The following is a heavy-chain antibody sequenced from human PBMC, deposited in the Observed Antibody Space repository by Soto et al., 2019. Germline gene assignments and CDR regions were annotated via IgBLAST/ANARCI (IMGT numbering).Heavy chain of an antibody. CDR2: IFSNDEK. Sequence: QVTVKESGPVLVKPTETLTLTCTVSGFSLSNAGLGVSWIRQPPGKALEWLAHIFSNDEKSYSTSLKSRLTISEDTSKGQVVLTMTNMEPVDTATYYCASTYSTSWYWFDPWGQGTLVTVSS. CDR3: ASTYSTSWYWFDP. V-gene: IGHV2-26*04. J-gene: IGHJ5*02. D-gene: IGHD6-13*01. CDR1: GFSLSNAGLG.